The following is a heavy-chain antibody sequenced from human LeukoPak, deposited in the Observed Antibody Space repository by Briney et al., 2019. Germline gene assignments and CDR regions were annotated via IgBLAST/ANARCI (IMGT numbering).Heavy chain of an antibody. CDR3: ARREPTGCSGTSCFAGPVGY. CDR2: IRGTGDGNYI. D-gene: IGHD2-2*01. Sequence: GGSLRLSCAASGFTVSSNYMSWVRQAPGKGLEWVSSIRGTGDGNYIYYADSVKGRFTISRDNAKNSLYLQMNSLRVEDTAVYYCARREPTGCSGTSCFAGPVGYWGQGTLVTVSS. J-gene: IGHJ4*02. V-gene: IGHV3-21*04. CDR1: GFTVSSNY.